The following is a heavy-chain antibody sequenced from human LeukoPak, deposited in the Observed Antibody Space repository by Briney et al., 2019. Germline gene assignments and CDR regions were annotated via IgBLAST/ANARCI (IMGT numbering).Heavy chain of an antibody. CDR2: IYTSGST. D-gene: IGHD4-23*01. J-gene: IGHJ4*02. Sequence: PSETLSLTCTVSGGSISSYYWSWIRQPPGKGLEWIGYIYTSGSTNYNPSLKSRVTISVDTSKNQFSLKLSSVTAADTAVYYCARTANSPPHHPSDYWGQGTLVTVSS. V-gene: IGHV4-4*09. CDR3: ARTANSPPHHPSDY. CDR1: GGSISSYY.